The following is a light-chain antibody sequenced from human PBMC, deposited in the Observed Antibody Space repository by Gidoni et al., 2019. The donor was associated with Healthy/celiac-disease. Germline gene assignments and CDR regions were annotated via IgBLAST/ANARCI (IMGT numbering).Light chain of an antibody. Sequence: DIVMTKSPASLAVSLGERATINCTSSQSVLYSSNNKNYLAWYQQQPGQPPKLLIYWASTRESGVPDRFSGSGSGTDFTLTIISLQAEDVAVYYCQQYYSTITFGQGTRLEIK. J-gene: IGKJ5*01. CDR1: QSVLYSSNNKNY. CDR3: QQYYSTIT. V-gene: IGKV4-1*01. CDR2: WAS.